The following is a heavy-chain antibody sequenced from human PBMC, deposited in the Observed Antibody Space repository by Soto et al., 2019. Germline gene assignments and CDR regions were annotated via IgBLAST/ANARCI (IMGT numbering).Heavy chain of an antibody. J-gene: IGHJ5*02. V-gene: IGHV4-59*08. D-gene: IGHD2-15*01. CDR2: IFYSGSP. CDR3: ARGSTTRTPWFDP. Sequence: SETLSLTCTVSGGSISSYYLTWIRQPPGKGLEWIGNIFYSGSPNYNPSLKSRVTISVDTSKNQFSLRLSSVTAADTAVYYCARGSTTRTPWFDPWGQGTLVTVSS. CDR1: GGSISSYY.